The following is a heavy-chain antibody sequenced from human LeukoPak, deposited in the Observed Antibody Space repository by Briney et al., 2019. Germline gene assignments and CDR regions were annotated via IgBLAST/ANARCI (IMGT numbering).Heavy chain of an antibody. J-gene: IGHJ5*02. CDR2: IYYSGNT. V-gene: IGHV4-39*02. Sequence: SETLSLTCTVSGGSISSTSYHWGWIRQPPGKGLKWIGSIYYSGNTYYNPSLKSRVTMSIDTSKNQFSLKLSSVSAADTAVYYCARDGRQQNNWFDPWGQGTLVTVSS. D-gene: IGHD6-13*01. CDR3: ARDGRQQNNWFDP. CDR1: GGSISSTSYH.